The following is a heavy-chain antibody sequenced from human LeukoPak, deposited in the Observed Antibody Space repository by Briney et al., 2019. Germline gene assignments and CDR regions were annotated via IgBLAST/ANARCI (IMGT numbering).Heavy chain of an antibody. J-gene: IGHJ3*02. CDR1: GFTFDDYA. CDR2: ISWNSGSI. D-gene: IGHD1-26*01. V-gene: IGHV3-9*01. CDR3: ARELREHGVFDI. Sequence: GGSLRLSCAASGFTFDDYAMHWVRQAPGKGLEWVSGISWNSGSIGYADSVKGRFTISRDNAKNSLYLQMNSLRAEDTALYYCARELREHGVFDIWGQGTMVTVSS.